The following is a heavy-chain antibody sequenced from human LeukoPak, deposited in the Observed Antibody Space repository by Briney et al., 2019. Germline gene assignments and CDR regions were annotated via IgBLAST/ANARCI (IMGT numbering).Heavy chain of an antibody. J-gene: IGHJ6*02. Sequence: GGSLRLSCAASGFTFSSYGMHWVRQAPGKGLEWVSVIYSGGSTYYADSVKGRFTISRDNSKNTLYLQMNSLRAEDTAVYYCARVPLDYYYYGMDVWGQGTTVTVSS. CDR2: IYSGGST. CDR1: GFTFSSYG. CDR3: ARVPLDYYYYGMDV. V-gene: IGHV3-66*01.